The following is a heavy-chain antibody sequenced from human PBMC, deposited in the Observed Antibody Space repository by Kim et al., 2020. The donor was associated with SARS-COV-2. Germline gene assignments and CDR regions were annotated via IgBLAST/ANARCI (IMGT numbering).Heavy chain of an antibody. V-gene: IGHV4-59*01. D-gene: IGHD6-13*01. Sequence: NPSLKSRVTISVDTSKNQFSLKLSSVTAADTAVYYCARDLGSSSWYGDDYWGQGTLVTVSS. J-gene: IGHJ4*02. CDR3: ARDLGSSSWYGDDY.